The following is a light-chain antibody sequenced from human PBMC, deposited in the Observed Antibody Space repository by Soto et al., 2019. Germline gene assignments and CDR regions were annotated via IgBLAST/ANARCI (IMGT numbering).Light chain of an antibody. V-gene: IGLV2-8*01. CDR2: EVS. J-gene: IGLJ2*01. Sequence: QSVLTQPPSASGSPGQSVTISCTGTSSDVGGYNYVSWYQQHPGKAPKLMIYEVSKRPSGVPDRFSGSKSGNTASLTVSGLQAEDEADYYCSSYAGSNNVVFGVGTKLPVL. CDR3: SSYAGSNNVV. CDR1: SSDVGGYNY.